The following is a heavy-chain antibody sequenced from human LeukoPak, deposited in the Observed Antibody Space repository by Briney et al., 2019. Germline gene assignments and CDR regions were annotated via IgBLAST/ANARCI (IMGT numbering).Heavy chain of an antibody. Sequence: QPGRSLRLSCAASGFTFDDYAMHWVRQAPGKGLEWVSGISWNSGSIGYADSVKGRFTISRDSAKNSLYLQMNSLRAEDTAVYYCANRWLQPSDAFDIWGQGTMVTVSS. D-gene: IGHD5-24*01. J-gene: IGHJ3*02. V-gene: IGHV3-9*01. CDR3: ANRWLQPSDAFDI. CDR1: GFTFDDYA. CDR2: ISWNSGSI.